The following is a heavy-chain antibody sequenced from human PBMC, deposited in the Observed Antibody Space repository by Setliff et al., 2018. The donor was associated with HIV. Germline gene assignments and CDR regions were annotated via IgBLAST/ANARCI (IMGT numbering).Heavy chain of an antibody. CDR2: IYCSGNT. D-gene: IGHD3-3*01. J-gene: IGHJ6*04. Sequence: PSETLSLTCTVSGVSTSSTSYYWGWIRQPPGKGLEWIGYIYCSGNTYYNPSLKSRVTISVDTSKNHFSLRLSSVTAADTAVYYCARTITTFGVIGRGGRMDVWGKGTTVTVSS. CDR3: ARTITTFGVIGRGGRMDV. CDR1: GVSTSSTSYY. V-gene: IGHV4-39*02.